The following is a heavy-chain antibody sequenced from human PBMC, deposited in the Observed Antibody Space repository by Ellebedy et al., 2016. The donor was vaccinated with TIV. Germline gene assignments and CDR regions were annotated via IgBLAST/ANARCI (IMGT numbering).Heavy chain of an antibody. Sequence: SETLSLXXTVSGGSISRSTFSWGWVRQPPGKGLECIGSVYYSGISFYNPSLKSRVTMSVDTSKNQFSLRLRSVTAADTAVYYCARIADEGYSYAGEYLDCWGQGTLVTVSS. CDR3: ARIADEGYSYAGEYLDC. D-gene: IGHD5-18*01. CDR2: VYYSGIS. V-gene: IGHV4-39*07. J-gene: IGHJ4*02. CDR1: GGSISRSTFS.